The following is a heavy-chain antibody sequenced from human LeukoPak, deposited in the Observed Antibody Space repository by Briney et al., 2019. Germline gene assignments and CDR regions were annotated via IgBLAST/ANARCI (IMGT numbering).Heavy chain of an antibody. D-gene: IGHD3-10*01. V-gene: IGHV1-2*02. Sequence: ASVKVSCKASGYTFTGYYMHWVRQAPGQGLEWMGWINPNSGGTIYAQKFQGRVTMTRDTSISTAYMELNRLRSDDTAVYYCAREAYGSGSFRTDYYYMDVWGKGTTVTISS. J-gene: IGHJ6*03. CDR3: AREAYGSGSFRTDYYYMDV. CDR1: GYTFTGYY. CDR2: INPNSGGT.